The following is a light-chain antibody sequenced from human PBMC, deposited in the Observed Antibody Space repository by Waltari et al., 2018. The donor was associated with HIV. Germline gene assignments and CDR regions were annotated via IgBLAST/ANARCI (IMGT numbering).Light chain of an antibody. J-gene: IGLJ2*01. CDR2: KYD. V-gene: IGLV3-27*01. CDR3: YSATDDIQV. Sequence: SYELTQPSSVSVSPGQTARITCSGDLLARKYIRWFQHKPGQAPLLIIYKYDVRPEGIPERFSGSSSGTTVTLTITGAQADDEADYYCYSATDDIQVFGGGTRLSVL. CDR1: LLARKY.